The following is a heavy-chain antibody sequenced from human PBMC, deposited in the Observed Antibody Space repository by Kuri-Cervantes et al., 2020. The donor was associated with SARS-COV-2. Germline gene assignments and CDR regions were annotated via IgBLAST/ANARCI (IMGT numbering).Heavy chain of an antibody. D-gene: IGHD6-13*01. CDR3: SRDQVSAAGTANY. CDR2: ISGSGTGA. V-gene: IGHV3-23*01. CDR1: GFSFSSYA. Sequence: GGSLRLSCAASGFSFSSYAMSWVRQAPGKGLEWVSVISGSGTGAYYADSVKGRFTISRDNSKNTLYLQMNSLRAEDTAVYYCSRDQVSAAGTANYWGQGALVTVSS. J-gene: IGHJ4*02.